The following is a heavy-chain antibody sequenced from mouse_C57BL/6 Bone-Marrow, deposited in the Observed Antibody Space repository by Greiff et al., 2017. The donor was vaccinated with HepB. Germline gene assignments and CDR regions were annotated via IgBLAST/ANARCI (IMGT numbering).Heavy chain of an antibody. J-gene: IGHJ4*01. D-gene: IGHD3-2*02. CDR3: AKIGGRQDAMDY. Sequence: VHLVESGPGLVQPSQSLSITCTVSGFSLTSYGVHWVRQSPGKGLEWLGVIWRGGSTDYNAAFMSRLSITKDNSKSQVFFKMNSLQADDTAIYYCAKIGGRQDAMDYWGQGTSVTVSS. V-gene: IGHV2-5*01. CDR2: IWRGGST. CDR1: GFSLTSYG.